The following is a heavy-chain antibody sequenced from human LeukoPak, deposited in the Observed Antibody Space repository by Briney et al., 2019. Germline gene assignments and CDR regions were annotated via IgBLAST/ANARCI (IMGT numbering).Heavy chain of an antibody. Sequence: SETLSLTCTVSGGSISTFYWSWIRQPPGKGLDWIGYMHYSGSSNYNPSLKSRVTISLDTSKNQVSLKLTSVTPADSAMYYCARAHRGYDYELYYYYYYMDVWGEGTTVTVSS. D-gene: IGHD5-12*01. V-gene: IGHV4-59*01. CDR1: GGSISTFY. CDR2: MHYSGSS. CDR3: ARAHRGYDYELYYYYYYMDV. J-gene: IGHJ6*03.